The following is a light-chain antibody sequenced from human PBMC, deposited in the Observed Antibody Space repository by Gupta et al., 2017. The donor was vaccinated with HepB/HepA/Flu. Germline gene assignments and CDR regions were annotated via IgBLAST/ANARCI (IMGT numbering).Light chain of an antibody. Sequence: VVMPPSPLSLPVTLGQPASISCRSSQSLVYSDGNTYLNWFQQRPGQSPRRLIDKVSNRDSGVPDRCSSSGSGTDCTLKISRVEAEDVGVYYCMQGTHRTQRTFGEGTKVEIK. V-gene: IGKV2-30*01. CDR2: KVS. CDR1: QSLVYSDGNTY. CDR3: MQGTHRTQRT. J-gene: IGKJ4*02.